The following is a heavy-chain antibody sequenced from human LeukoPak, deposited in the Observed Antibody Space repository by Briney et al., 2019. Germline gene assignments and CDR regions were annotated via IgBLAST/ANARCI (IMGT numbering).Heavy chain of an antibody. CDR1: GYTFTGYY. J-gene: IGHJ4*02. CDR2: INPNSGGT. V-gene: IGHV1-2*02. Sequence: ASVKVSCKASGYTFTGYYMHWVRQAPGQGLEWMGWINPNSGGTNYAQKFQGRVTMTRDTSISTAYMELSRLRSDDTAIYYCARFSTGTTDFDYWGQGTLVTVSS. D-gene: IGHD1-1*01. CDR3: ARFSTGTTDFDY.